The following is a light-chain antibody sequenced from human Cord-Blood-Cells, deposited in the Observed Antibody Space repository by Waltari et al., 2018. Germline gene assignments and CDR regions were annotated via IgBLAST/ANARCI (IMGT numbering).Light chain of an antibody. J-gene: IGKJ4*01. V-gene: IGKV1-16*02. Sequence: DIQMTQSPSSLPASLGDRVTITRRASQGVSNYLAWSQQKPGKTPKSLIYAASSLQSGDPSKFGVSGSGTDFTLSISSRLPEDCATYYCKKYNSYPVTFGGGTKVEIK. CDR2: AAS. CDR1: QGVSNY. CDR3: KKYNSYPVT.